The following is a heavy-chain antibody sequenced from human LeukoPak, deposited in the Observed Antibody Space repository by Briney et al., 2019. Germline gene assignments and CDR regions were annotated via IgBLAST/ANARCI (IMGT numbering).Heavy chain of an antibody. D-gene: IGHD6-13*01. J-gene: IGHJ6*03. V-gene: IGHV3-20*04. CDR3: AKGGIYRGYYYYYMDV. CDR2: LNWNGAST. CDR1: GFTFDDYG. Sequence: GGSLRLSCAASGFTFDDYGLSWVRQVPGKGLEWVSGLNWNGASTGYADSVKGRFTISRDNAKNSLYLQMNSLRGEDTALYYCAKGGIYRGYYYYYMDVWGKGTTVTISS.